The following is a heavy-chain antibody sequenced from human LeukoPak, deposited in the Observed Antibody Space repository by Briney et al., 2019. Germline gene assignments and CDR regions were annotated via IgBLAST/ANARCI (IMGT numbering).Heavy chain of an antibody. D-gene: IGHD1-1*01. J-gene: IGHJ5*02. CDR1: GDSVSNNSAA. CDR3: AGATAGSIDP. V-gene: IGHV6-1*01. Sequence: SQTLSLTFAISGDSVSNNSAAWNWIRQSPSRGLEWLGRTYYRCKWYNDYVVSVKGRITVNPDTSKNQFSLQLKSVTPEDTAVYYCAGATAGSIDPWGQGTLVTVSS. CDR2: TYYRCKWYN.